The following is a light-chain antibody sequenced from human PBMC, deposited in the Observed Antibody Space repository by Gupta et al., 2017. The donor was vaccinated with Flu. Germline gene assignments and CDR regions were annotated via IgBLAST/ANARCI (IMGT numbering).Light chain of an antibody. CDR1: QSVSSY. J-gene: IGKJ2*01. Sequence: PATLSWSPGERATLSGRASQSVSSYLAWYQQKPGQAPRLLIYDASNRATGIPARFSGSGSGTDFTLTISSLEPEDFAVYYCQQRSNWPGTFGQGTKLEI. CDR2: DAS. CDR3: QQRSNWPGT. V-gene: IGKV3-11*01.